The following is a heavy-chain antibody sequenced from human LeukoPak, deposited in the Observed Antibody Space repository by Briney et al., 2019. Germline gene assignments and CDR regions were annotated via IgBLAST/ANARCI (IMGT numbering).Heavy chain of an antibody. V-gene: IGHV4-39*01. D-gene: IGHD1-26*01. J-gene: IGHJ3*02. CDR1: GGSISSSSYY. CDR2: IYYSGST. Sequence: PSETLSLTCTVSGGSISSSSYYWGWIRQPPGKGLEWIGSIYYSGSTYYNLSLKSRVTISVDTSKNQFSLKLSSVTAADTAVYYCARLGRGAFDIWGQGTMVTVSS. CDR3: ARLGRGAFDI.